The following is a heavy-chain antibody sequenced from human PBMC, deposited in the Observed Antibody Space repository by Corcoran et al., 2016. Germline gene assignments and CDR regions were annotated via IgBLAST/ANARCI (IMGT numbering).Heavy chain of an antibody. J-gene: IGHJ4*02. V-gene: IGHV1-69*01. CDR2: IIPIFGTA. D-gene: IGHD3-22*01. CDR1: GGTFSSYA. Sequence: QVQLVQSGAEVKKPGSSEKVTCNASGGTFSSYAISWVRQAPGQGLEWMGGIIPIFGTANYAQKFQGRVTITADVSTSTAYMELSSLRSEDTAVYYCARTRTHYYDSSGYLDYWGQGTVVTVSS. CDR3: ARTRTHYYDSSGYLDY.